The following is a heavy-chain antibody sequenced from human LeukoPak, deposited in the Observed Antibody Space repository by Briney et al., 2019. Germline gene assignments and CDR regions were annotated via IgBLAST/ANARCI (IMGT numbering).Heavy chain of an antibody. Sequence: GRSLRLSCAASGFTFGDYALHWVRQAPGKGLEWVSGISWNSGSIGYADSLKGRFTISRDNAKNSLYLQMNSLRAEDTAVYYCARSYRYYYDSSGYYAAGPLDYWGQGTLVTVSS. CDR2: ISWNSGSI. CDR1: GFTFGDYA. CDR3: ARSYRYYYDSSGYYAAGPLDY. V-gene: IGHV3-9*01. D-gene: IGHD3-22*01. J-gene: IGHJ4*02.